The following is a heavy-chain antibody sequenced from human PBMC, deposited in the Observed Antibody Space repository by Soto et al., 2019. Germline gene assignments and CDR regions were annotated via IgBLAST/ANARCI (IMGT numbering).Heavy chain of an antibody. V-gene: IGHV1-18*01. CDR3: ARDGIRIRGSDGNDY. CDR1: GYTFTSYG. CDR2: ISAYNGNT. D-gene: IGHD5-12*01. J-gene: IGHJ4*02. Sequence: GASEKVSCKASGYTFTSYGISWVRQAPGQGLEWMGWISAYNGNTNYAQKLQGRVTMTTDTSTSTAYMELRSLRSDDTAVYYCARDGIRIRGSDGNDYWGQGTLVTVSS.